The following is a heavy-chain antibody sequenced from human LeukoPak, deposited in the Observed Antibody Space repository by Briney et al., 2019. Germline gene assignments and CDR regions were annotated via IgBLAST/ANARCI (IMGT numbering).Heavy chain of an antibody. CDR1: GGSISSYY. V-gene: IGHV4-4*07. J-gene: IGHJ5*02. D-gene: IGHD6-13*01. Sequence: PSETLSLTCTVSGGSISSYYWSWIRQPAGKGLEWIGRIYTSGSTNYNRSLKSRVTMSVDTSKNQFSLKLSSVTAADTSVYYCARGWSSSWYFRFDPWGQGTLVTVSS. CDR2: IYTSGST. CDR3: ARGWSSSWYFRFDP.